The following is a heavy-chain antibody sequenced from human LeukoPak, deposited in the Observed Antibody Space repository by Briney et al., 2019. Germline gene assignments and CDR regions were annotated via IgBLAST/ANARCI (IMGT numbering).Heavy chain of an antibody. Sequence: GGSLRLSCAASGFTFSEAWMHWVRQAPGKGLVWVSRINNDGSTTRYADSVKGRFTISRDDAKNTLYLQMNSLRAEDTAVYYCARVSGPGMNEYFHLWGQGTLVTVSS. D-gene: IGHD3-10*01. J-gene: IGHJ1*01. CDR2: INNDGSTT. CDR3: ARVSGPGMNEYFHL. V-gene: IGHV3-74*01. CDR1: GFTFSEAW.